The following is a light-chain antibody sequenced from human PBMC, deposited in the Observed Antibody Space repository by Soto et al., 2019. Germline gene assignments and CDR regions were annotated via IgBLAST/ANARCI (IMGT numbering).Light chain of an antibody. CDR1: ETLSRSY. CDR2: DAS. V-gene: IGKV3-20*01. CDR3: LQSVESQFT. Sequence: DIGLTQSPGTMSLSPGQRATLSCRASETLSRSYLAWYQQTPGQAPRLLIYDASTRATGIPDRFSGSGSGTDFSLTISRLEPEDFAVYYCLQSVESQFTFGQGTKLEIK. J-gene: IGKJ2*01.